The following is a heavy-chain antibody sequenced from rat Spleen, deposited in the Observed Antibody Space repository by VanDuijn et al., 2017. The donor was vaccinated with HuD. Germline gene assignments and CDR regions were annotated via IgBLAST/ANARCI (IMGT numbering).Heavy chain of an antibody. V-gene: IGHV5S10*01. CDR3: AKENTIAAGGIMDA. D-gene: IGHD1-2*01. CDR2: IIYDGSRT. Sequence: EVQLVESGGGLVQPGRSLKLSCAASGFTFSDYNMAWVRQAPRKGLEWVATIIYDGSRTFYRGSVKGRFTISRDNAYSTLYLQMDSLKSEDTATYYCAKENTIAAGGIMDAWGQGTSVTVSS. J-gene: IGHJ4*01. CDR1: GFTFSDYN.